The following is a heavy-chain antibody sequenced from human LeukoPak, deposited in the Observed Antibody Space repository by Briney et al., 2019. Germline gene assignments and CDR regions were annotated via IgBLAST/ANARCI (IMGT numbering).Heavy chain of an antibody. V-gene: IGHV4-59*01. CDR2: IYYSGST. CDR1: GGSISSYY. CDR3: ARGGGTFRRLPFDY. D-gene: IGHD1-7*01. Sequence: PSETLSLTCTVSGGSISSYYWSWIRQPPGKGLEWIGYIYYSGSTNYNPSLKSRVTISVDTSKNQFSLKLSSVTAADTAVYYCARGGGTFRRLPFDYWGQGTPVTVSS. J-gene: IGHJ4*02.